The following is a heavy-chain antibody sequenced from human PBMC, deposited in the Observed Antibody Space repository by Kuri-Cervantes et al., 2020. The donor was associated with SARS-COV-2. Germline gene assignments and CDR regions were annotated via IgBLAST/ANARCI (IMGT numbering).Heavy chain of an antibody. CDR3: ARAPFNSYGSGVGWFDP. J-gene: IGHJ5*02. V-gene: IGHV1-18*01. CDR1: GYTFTSYG. CDR2: ISAYNGNT. Sequence: ASVKVSCKASGYTFTSYGISWVRQAPGQGLEWMGWISAYNGNTNYAQKLQGRVTMTTDTSTSTAYMELRSLRSDDTAVYYCARAPFNSYGSGVGWFDPWGQGTMVTVSS. D-gene: IGHD3-10*01.